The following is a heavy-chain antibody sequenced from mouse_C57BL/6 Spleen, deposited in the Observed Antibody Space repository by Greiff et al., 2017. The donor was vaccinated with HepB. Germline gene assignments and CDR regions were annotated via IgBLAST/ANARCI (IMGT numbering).Heavy chain of an antibody. CDR2: INPSNGGT. D-gene: IGHD2-2*01. CDR3: ARANGYDRGYYAMDY. V-gene: IGHV1-53*01. J-gene: IGHJ4*01. CDR1: GYTFTSYW. Sequence: VQLQQPGTELVKPGASVKLSCKASGYTFTSYWMHWVKQRPGQGLEWIGNINPSNGGTNYNEKFKSKATLTVDKSSSTAYMQLSSLTSEDSAVYYCARANGYDRGYYAMDYWGQGTSVTVSS.